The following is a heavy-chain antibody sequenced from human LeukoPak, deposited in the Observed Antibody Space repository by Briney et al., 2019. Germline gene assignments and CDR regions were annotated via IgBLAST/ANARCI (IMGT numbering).Heavy chain of an antibody. CDR1: GFTFSSYW. Sequence: GGSLRLSCAASGFTFSSYWMSWVRQAPGKGLEWVANIKQDGSEKSYVDSVKGRFTISRDNAENSLYLQMNNLRAEDTAVYYCARHSIYFRYWGQGTLVTVSS. J-gene: IGHJ4*02. CDR2: IKQDGSEK. D-gene: IGHD2/OR15-2a*01. CDR3: ARHSIYFRY. V-gene: IGHV3-7*01.